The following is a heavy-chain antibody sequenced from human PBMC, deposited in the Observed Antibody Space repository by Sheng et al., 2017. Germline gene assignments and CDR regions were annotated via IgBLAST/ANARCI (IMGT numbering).Heavy chain of an antibody. CDR1: GYSISSGYY. V-gene: IGHV4-38-2*02. D-gene: IGHD6-19*01. J-gene: IGHJ4*02. Sequence: QVQLQESGPGLVKPSETLSLTCTVSGYSISSGYYWGWIRQPPGKGLEWIGSIYHSGSTYYNPSLKSRVTISVDTSKNQFSLKLSSVTAADTAVYYCAREGFRGAVAGVIDYVGPGNPGHR. CDR2: IYHSGST. CDR3: AREGFRGAVAGVIDY.